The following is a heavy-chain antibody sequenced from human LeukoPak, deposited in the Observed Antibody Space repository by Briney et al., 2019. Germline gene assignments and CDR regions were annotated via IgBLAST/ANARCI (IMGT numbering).Heavy chain of an antibody. CDR2: VSGSGDST. CDR1: GFTFSNCA. CDR3: AKYMSSGY. Sequence: GGSLRLSCADSGFTFSNCAMSWVRQAPGKGLEWVSGVSGSGDSTYYADSVKGRFTISRDNSKNTLYLQMNSLRAEDTAVYYCAKYMSSGYWGQGTLVTVSS. J-gene: IGHJ4*02. D-gene: IGHD6-19*01. V-gene: IGHV3-23*01.